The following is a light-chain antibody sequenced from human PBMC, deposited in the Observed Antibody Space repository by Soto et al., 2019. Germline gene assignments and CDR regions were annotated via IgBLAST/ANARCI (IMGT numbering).Light chain of an antibody. CDR3: QQYNSYSAT. CDR1: QSISSW. CDR2: KAS. J-gene: IGKJ1*01. Sequence: DIQMTQSPSTLSASVGDRVTITCRASQSISSWLAWYQQKPGKAPKLLIYKASSLESGVPSRLSGSGSGTEFTLTISSLQPDDFATYYCQQYNSYSATFGQGTKVEIK. V-gene: IGKV1-5*03.